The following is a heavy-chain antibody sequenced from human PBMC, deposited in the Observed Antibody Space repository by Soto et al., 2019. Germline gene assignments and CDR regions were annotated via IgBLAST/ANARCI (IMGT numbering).Heavy chain of an antibody. CDR1: GFTFSGSA. V-gene: IGHV3-73*01. CDR2: IRRKANNYAT. J-gene: IGHJ5*02. D-gene: IGHD1-1*01. Sequence: GGSLRLSCAASGFTFSGSAMHWVRRASGKGLEWVGRIRRKANNYATAYAASVKGRFTISRDDSKNTAYLQMNSLKTEDTAVYYCTRPEVDWNDVYWFDPWGQGTLVTVSS. CDR3: TRPEVDWNDVYWFDP.